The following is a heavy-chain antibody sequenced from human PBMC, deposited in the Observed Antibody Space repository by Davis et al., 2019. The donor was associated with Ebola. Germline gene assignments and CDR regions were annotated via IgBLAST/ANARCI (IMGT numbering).Heavy chain of an antibody. D-gene: IGHD6-6*01. J-gene: IGHJ4*02. V-gene: IGHV1-8*01. CDR2: MNPNSGNT. Sequence: AASVKVSCKTSGYTFTSYDINWVRQATGQGLGWMGWMNPNSGNTGYAQKFQGRVTMTRNTSISTAYMELSSLRSEDKAVYYCARGRLKPRGSSSPYYFDYWGQGTLVTVSS. CDR1: GYTFTSYD. CDR3: ARGRLKPRGSSSPYYFDY.